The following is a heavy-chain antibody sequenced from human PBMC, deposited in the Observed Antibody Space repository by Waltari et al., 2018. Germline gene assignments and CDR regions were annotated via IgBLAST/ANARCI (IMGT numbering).Heavy chain of an antibody. CDR2: FDPEDGET. V-gene: IGHV1-24*01. D-gene: IGHD3-22*01. Sequence: QVQLVQSGAEVKKPGASVKVSCKVSGYTLTDLTIHWGRQAPGQGLEWMGGFDPEDGETIYAQNFQGRVTMSEDTSTDTAYMELSSLRSEDTAVYYCATRIAYYYDSSGYYFNYWGQGSLVTVSS. CDR3: ATRIAYYYDSSGYYFNY. J-gene: IGHJ4*02. CDR1: GYTLTDLT.